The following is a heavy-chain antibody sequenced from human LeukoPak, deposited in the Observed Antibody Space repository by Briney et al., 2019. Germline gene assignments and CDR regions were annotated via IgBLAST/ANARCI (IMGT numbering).Heavy chain of an antibody. J-gene: IGHJ3*02. CDR2: IYYSGST. V-gene: IGHV4-59*08. D-gene: IGHD1-14*01. Sequence: PSETLSLTCTVSGGSISSYYWSWIRQPPGKGLEWIGYIYYSGSTNYNPSLKSRVTISVDTSKNQLSLKLNSVTAADTAVYYCARHVTPAVAFEIWGQGTMVTVSS. CDR1: GGSISSYY. CDR3: ARHVTPAVAFEI.